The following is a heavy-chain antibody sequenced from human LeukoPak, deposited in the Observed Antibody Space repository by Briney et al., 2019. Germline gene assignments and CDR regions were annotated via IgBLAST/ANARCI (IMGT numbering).Heavy chain of an antibody. CDR3: ARDYYGSGKRLDY. Sequence: SETLSLTCTVSGFSISSGYYWGWIPQHPGKGLEWIGSIYHSGSTYHNPSLKSRVTISVDTSKNQFSLKLSSVTAADTAVYYCARDYYGSGKRLDYWGQGTLVTVSS. V-gene: IGHV4-38-2*02. CDR1: GFSISSGYY. D-gene: IGHD3-10*01. CDR2: IYHSGST. J-gene: IGHJ4*02.